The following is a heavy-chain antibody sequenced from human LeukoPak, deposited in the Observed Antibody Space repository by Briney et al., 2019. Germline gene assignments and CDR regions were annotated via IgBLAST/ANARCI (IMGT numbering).Heavy chain of an antibody. J-gene: IGHJ5*02. V-gene: IGHV3-23*01. D-gene: IGHD4-17*01. CDR3: AKTVTVTTSWFDP. CDR2: ISGGGLST. CDR1: GFTFSNYA. Sequence: GGSLRLSCAASGFTFSNYAMSWVRQAPGKGLEWVSAISGGGLSTYYADSVRGRFTISRDNSKNTLYLQMNSLRAEDTAVYYCAKTVTVTTSWFDPWGQGTLVTVSS.